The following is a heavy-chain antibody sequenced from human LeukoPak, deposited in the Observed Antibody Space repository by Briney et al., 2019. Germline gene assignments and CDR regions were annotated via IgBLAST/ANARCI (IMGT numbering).Heavy chain of an antibody. CDR1: GGSISSSSYY. D-gene: IGHD5-12*01. Sequence: PSETLSLTCTVSGGSISSSSYYWGWIRQAPGKGLEWVAVIWYDGSNKYYADSVKGRFTISRDNSKNTLYLQMNSLRAEDTAVYYCARGYSGSYYYYYGMDVWGQGTTVTVSS. CDR2: IWYDGSNK. CDR3: ARGYSGSYYYYYGMDV. V-gene: IGHV3-33*08. J-gene: IGHJ6*02.